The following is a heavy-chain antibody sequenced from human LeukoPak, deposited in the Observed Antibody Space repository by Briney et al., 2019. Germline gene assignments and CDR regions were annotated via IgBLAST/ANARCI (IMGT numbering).Heavy chain of an antibody. CDR2: IIHSGRT. Sequence: SETLSLTCTVSGGSISSYYWSWIRQPPGKGLEWIGEIIHSGRTNYNPSLKSRVTISADTSKNQFSLKLRSVTAADTAVYYCARDDYGDDVPDYWGQGTLVTVSS. CDR3: ARDDYGDDVPDY. CDR1: GGSISSYY. J-gene: IGHJ4*02. D-gene: IGHD4-17*01. V-gene: IGHV4-34*12.